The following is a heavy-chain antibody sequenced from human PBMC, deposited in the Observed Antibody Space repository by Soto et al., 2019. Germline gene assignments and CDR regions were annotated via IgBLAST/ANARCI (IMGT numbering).Heavy chain of an antibody. CDR2: IYYSGST. Sequence: PSETLSLXCTVSGGSISSGGYYWSWIRQHPGKGLEWIGYIYYSGSTYYNPSLKSRVTISVDTSKNQFSLKLSSVTAADTAVYYCARQGRYGSRFDPWGQGTLVTVSS. J-gene: IGHJ5*02. D-gene: IGHD3-10*01. CDR1: GGSISSGGYY. CDR3: ARQGRYGSRFDP. V-gene: IGHV4-31*03.